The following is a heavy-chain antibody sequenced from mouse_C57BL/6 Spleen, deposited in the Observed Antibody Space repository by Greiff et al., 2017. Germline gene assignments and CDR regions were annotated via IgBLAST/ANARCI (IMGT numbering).Heavy chain of an antibody. J-gene: IGHJ2*01. CDR2: IYPGSGNT. V-gene: IGHV1-76*01. CDR3: AIITTVVEGGFDY. CDR1: GYTFTDYY. Sequence: VQLKQSGAELVRPGASVKLSCKASGYTFTDYYINWVKQRPGQGLEWIARIYPGSGNTYYNEKFKGKATLTAEKSSSTAYMQLSSLTSEDSAVYFCAIITTVVEGGFDYWGQGTTLTVSS. D-gene: IGHD1-1*01.